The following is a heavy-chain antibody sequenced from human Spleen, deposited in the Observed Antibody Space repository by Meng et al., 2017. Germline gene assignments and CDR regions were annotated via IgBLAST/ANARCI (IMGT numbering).Heavy chain of an antibody. CDR2: INWNGGST. Sequence: GEALKISCAAAGFTVDDYGMSWVRQAPGKGLEWGSGINWNGGSTGYADSVKGRLTISRDNAKNSLYLQMNSMRAEDTALYYWAKGGGFHSSSWYMHYWGQGTLVTVSS. CDR3: AKGGGFHSSSWYMHY. CDR1: GFTVDDYG. D-gene: IGHD6-13*01. V-gene: IGHV3-20*04. J-gene: IGHJ4*02.